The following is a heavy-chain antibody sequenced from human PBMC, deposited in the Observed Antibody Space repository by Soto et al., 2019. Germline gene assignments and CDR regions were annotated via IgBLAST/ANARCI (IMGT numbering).Heavy chain of an antibody. V-gene: IGHV4-59*08. J-gene: IGHJ5*02. CDR1: GGSISSHY. CDR3: ARHVYEFDNGDNNWFDP. Sequence: SETLSLTCTVSGGSISSHYWSWIRQPPGKRLEWIGYVHNSGSTNYNPSLKSRVTTAVDTSKNQFSLRLSSVTAADTAVYYCARHVYEFDNGDNNWFDPWGQGTLVTVSS. D-gene: IGHD2-21*02. CDR2: VHNSGST.